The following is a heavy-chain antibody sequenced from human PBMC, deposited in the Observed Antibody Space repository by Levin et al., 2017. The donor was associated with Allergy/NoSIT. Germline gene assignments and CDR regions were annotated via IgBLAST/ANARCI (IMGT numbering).Heavy chain of an antibody. CDR3: AKLRHCKDINECFHR. CDR1: EIPFSSFG. Sequence: GGSLRLSCAASEIPFSSFGMHWVRQAPGKGLEWLAIISFDGNQVDYADSVKGRFTISRDNSKNTLFLQMNRLRSEDTAVYYCAKLRHCKDINECFHRWCQGTQVTVSS. V-gene: IGHV3-30*18. J-gene: IGHJ1*01. CDR2: ISFDGNQV. D-gene: IGHD2-21*01.